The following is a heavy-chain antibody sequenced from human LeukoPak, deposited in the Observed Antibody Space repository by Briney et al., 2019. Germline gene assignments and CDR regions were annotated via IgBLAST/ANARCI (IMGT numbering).Heavy chain of an antibody. CDR1: GVTSNSYA. D-gene: IGHD3-22*01. Sequence: EASVKVSCKASGVTSNSYAISWVRQAPGQGLEWMGRIIPIFDRANYAEKFQGRVTITAHKSTSTAYMELSRLRSGDTAVYYCAITLYYNDNTGYYYGMGVWGQGTTVSVSS. CDR3: AITLYYNDNTGYYYGMGV. CDR2: IIPIFDRA. V-gene: IGHV1-69*04. J-gene: IGHJ6*02.